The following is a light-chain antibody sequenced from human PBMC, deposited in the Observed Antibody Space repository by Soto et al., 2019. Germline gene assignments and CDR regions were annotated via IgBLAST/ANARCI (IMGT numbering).Light chain of an antibody. CDR3: QQYGSSGT. CDR2: GAS. V-gene: IGKV3-20*01. J-gene: IGKJ1*01. Sequence: EILLTQSPGALAVSPGEVATLSCRASQSVRDNLAWYQQKPGQAPRLLIYGASSRATGIPDRFSGSGSGTDFTLTISSLEPEDFAVYYCQQYGSSGTFGQGTKVDIK. CDR1: QSVRDN.